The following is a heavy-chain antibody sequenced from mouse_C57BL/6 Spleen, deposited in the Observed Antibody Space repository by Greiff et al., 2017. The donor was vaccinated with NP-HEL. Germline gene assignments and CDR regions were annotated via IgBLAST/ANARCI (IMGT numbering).Heavy chain of an antibody. CDR1: GYTFTDYN. CDR3: ARGVRRGYFDY. V-gene: IGHV1-22*01. Sequence: EVKLQQSGPELVKPGASVKMSCKASGYTFTDYNMHWVKQSHGKSLEWIGYINPNNGGTSYNQKFKGKATLTVNKSSSTAYMELRSLTSEDSAVYYCARGVRRGYFDYWGQGTTLTVSS. D-gene: IGHD2-14*01. J-gene: IGHJ2*01. CDR2: INPNNGGT.